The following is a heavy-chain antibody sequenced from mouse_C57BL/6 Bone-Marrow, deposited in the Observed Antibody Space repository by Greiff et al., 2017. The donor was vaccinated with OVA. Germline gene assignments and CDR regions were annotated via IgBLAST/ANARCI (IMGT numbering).Heavy chain of an antibody. CDR3: AFYGSSSPEVLDY. J-gene: IGHJ2*01. D-gene: IGHD1-1*01. Sequence: QVTLKVSGPGILQPSQTLSLTCSFSGFSLSTFGMGVGWIRQPSGKGLEWLAHIWWDDDKYYNPALKSRLTISKDTSKNQVFLKLANVDTGETATYYCAFYGSSSPEVLDYWGQGTTLTVSS. CDR1: GFSLSTFGMG. V-gene: IGHV8-8*01. CDR2: IWWDDDK.